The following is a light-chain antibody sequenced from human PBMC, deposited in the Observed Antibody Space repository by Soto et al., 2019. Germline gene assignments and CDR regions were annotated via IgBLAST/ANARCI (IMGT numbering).Light chain of an antibody. CDR3: QSAGFSGTAV. V-gene: IGLV3-25*01. J-gene: IGLJ1*01. Sequence: SYELAQPPSVSVSPGQTARITCSGDALSEQSAYWYQQKSGQAPVLVISKDRERPSGIPERFSASSSGTRVTLTISGVQAEDEGVYFCQSAGFSGTAVFGTGTKLTVL. CDR2: KDR. CDR1: ALSEQS.